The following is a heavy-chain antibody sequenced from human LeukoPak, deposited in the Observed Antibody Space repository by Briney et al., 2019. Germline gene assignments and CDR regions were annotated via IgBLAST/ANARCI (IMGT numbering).Heavy chain of an antibody. CDR2: IYYSGNT. Sequence: SETLSLTCTVSGGSISSSSYYWGWIGQPPGKGLEWIGSIYYSGNTYYNPSLKSRVTISVDTSKNQFSLELNSVTAADTAVYYCARHATVTSFTFAHWGQGTLVTVSS. D-gene: IGHD4-17*01. CDR3: ARHATVTSFTFAH. J-gene: IGHJ4*02. CDR1: GGSISSSSYY. V-gene: IGHV4-39*01.